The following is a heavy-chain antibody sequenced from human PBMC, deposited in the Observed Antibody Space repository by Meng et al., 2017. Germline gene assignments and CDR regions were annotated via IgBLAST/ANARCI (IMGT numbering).Heavy chain of an antibody. D-gene: IGHD2-21*02. CDR3: AHRRGDSREGWFDP. CDR2: IYWDDDK. Sequence: ESVPTPGNPTQTLTLRCTFSGFSLSTSAGGVVCIRQPPGTALAWLALIYWDDDKRYSPSLKSRLTITKDTSKNQVVLTMTNMDPVDTATYYCAHRRGDSREGWFDPWGQGTLVTVSS. V-gene: IGHV2-5*02. CDR1: GFSLSTSAGG. J-gene: IGHJ5*02.